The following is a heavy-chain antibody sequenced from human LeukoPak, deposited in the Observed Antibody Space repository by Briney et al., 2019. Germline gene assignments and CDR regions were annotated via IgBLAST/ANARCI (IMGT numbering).Heavy chain of an antibody. V-gene: IGHV4-39*07. CDR2: IYYSGST. CDR3: ARAKWDDYVSFGFDP. D-gene: IGHD3-16*01. Sequence: SETLSLTCTVSGGSISSNSYYWGWIRQPPGKGLEWIGSIYYSGSTYYNPSLKSRVTMSLDTSKNQFSLKLSSVTAADTAVYYCARAKWDDYVSFGFDPWGQGTLVTVSS. CDR1: GGSISSNSYY. J-gene: IGHJ5*02.